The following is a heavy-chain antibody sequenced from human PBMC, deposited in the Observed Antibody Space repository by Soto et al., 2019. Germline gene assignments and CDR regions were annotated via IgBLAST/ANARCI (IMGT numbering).Heavy chain of an antibody. J-gene: IGHJ6*04. CDR3: ARGGGYCTNGVCPSGYYYDGMDV. CDR2: INHSGST. V-gene: IGHV4-34*01. Sequence: SETLSLTCAVYGGSFSGYYWSWIRQPPGKGLEWIGEINHSGSTNYNPSLKSRVTISVDTSKNQFSLKLSSVTAADTAVYYCARGGGYCTNGVCPSGYYYDGMDVWGRGTTVTVSA. CDR1: GGSFSGYY. D-gene: IGHD2-8*01.